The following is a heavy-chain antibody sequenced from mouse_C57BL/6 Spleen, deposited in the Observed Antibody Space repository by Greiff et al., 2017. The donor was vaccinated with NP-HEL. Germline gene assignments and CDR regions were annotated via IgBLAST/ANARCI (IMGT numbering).Heavy chain of an antibody. Sequence: VQLQQSGAELVKPGASVKLSCKASGYTFPEYTIHWVKQWSGQGLEWIGWFYPGSGSIKYNEKFKDKATLTADKSSSTVYMELSRLTSEDSAVYFCARHPYYYGSSISWYFDVWGTGTTVTVSS. CDR1: GYTFPEYT. D-gene: IGHD1-1*01. CDR2: FYPGSGSI. V-gene: IGHV1-62-2*01. CDR3: ARHPYYYGSSISWYFDV. J-gene: IGHJ1*03.